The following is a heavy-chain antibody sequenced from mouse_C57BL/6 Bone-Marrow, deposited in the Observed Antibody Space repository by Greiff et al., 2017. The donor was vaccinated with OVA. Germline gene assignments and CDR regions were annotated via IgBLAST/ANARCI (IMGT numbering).Heavy chain of an antibody. CDR2: IDPSDSYT. CDR1: GYTFTSYW. CDR3: AGSYFDY. Sequence: VKLQQPGAELVKPGASVKLSCKASGYTFTSYWMQWVKQRPGQGLEWIGEIDPSDSYTNYNQKFKGKATLTVDTSSSTAYMQLSSLTSEDSAVYYCAGSYFDYWGQGTTLTVSS. V-gene: IGHV1-50*01. J-gene: IGHJ2*01.